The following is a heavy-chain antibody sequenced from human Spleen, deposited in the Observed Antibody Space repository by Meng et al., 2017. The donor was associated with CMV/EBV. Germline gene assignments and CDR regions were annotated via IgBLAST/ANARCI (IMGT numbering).Heavy chain of an antibody. CDR3: AKAYSSSWYREYYDY. Sequence: GESLKISCAASGFTFSSYGMNWVRQAPGKGLEWVSAVTGSGGSTYYADSVKGRFTISRDNAKHTLYLQMNSLRAEDTAVYYCAKAYSSSWYREYYDYWGQGTLVTVSS. V-gene: IGHV3-23*01. CDR2: VTGSGGST. D-gene: IGHD6-13*01. J-gene: IGHJ4*02. CDR1: GFTFSSYG.